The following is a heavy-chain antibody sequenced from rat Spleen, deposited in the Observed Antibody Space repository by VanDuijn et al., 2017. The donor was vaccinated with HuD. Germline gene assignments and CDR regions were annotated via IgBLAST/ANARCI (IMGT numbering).Heavy chain of an antibody. CDR1: GFSLSSHG. CDR2: IWGDGST. CDR3: TSPFRWFAY. J-gene: IGHJ3*01. Sequence: QVHLKESGPGLVQPSQTLSLTCTVSGFSLSSHGVIWVRQPPGKGLEWMGGIWGDGSTNYNSALKYRLNISRDTSKSQVFLKMNSLQTEDTAIYFCTSPFRWFAYWGQGTLVTVSS. V-gene: IGHV2-13*01.